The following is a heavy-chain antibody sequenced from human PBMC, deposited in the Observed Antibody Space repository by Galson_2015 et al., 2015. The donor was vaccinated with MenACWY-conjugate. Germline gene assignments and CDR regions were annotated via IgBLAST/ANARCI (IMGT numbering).Heavy chain of an antibody. D-gene: IGHD2/OR15-2a*01. CDR1: GFTFSSYN. Sequence: SLRLSCAASGFTFSSYNMTWVRQAPGKGLEWVSSISSGSTYIFYADSVKGRFSISRDNSKNSLFLQMDSLRAEDTAVYYCARDWYIVKEDNWFDPWGQGTLVTVSS. J-gene: IGHJ5*02. CDR2: ISSGSTYI. CDR3: ARDWYIVKEDNWFDP. V-gene: IGHV3-21*01.